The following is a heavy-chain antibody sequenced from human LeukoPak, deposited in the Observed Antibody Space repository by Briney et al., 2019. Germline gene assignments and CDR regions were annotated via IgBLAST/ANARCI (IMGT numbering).Heavy chain of an antibody. CDR1: GFTFSNYC. V-gene: IGHV3-7*01. J-gene: IGHJ4*02. Sequence: GGSLRLSCAASGFTFSNYCMSWVRQAPGKGLEWVASIKQDGSGTYYVGSVRGRFTISRDNAKNSLCLQMNSLRAEDTAVYYCARKAGGYSYGPLDYWGQGTLVTVSS. CDR3: ARKAGGYSYGPLDY. CDR2: IKQDGSGT. D-gene: IGHD5-18*01.